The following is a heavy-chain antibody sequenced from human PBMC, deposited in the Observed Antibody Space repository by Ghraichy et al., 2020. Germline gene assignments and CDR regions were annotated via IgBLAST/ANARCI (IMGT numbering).Heavy chain of an antibody. D-gene: IGHD3-10*01. CDR2: IYQSGST. CDR1: NYSISSGYF. Sequence: SETLSLTCTVSNYSISSGYFWGWVRRPPGKGLEWIGSIYQSGSTYYNPSLKSPLTISVDTSKNQFSLKLSSVTAADTALYYCARVLSSGSQLFPYDIWGRGTMVTVSS. CDR3: ARVLSSGSQLFPYDI. V-gene: IGHV4-38-2*02. J-gene: IGHJ3*02.